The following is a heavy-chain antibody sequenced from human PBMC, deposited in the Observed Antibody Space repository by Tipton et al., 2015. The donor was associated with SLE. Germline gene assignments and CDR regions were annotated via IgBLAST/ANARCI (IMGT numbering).Heavy chain of an antibody. D-gene: IGHD2-15*01. CDR1: GYSFSTYW. CDR2: IYPGDSDT. V-gene: IGHV5-51*01. CDR3: AGHAAGYCSGGTCYFYYVDV. J-gene: IGHJ6*03. Sequence: QLVQSGAEVKKPGESLKISCKTSGYSFSTYWIGWVRQMPGKGLEWMGIIYPGDSDTRYSPSFQGQVTISAEKSISTAYLQWNSLKASDTAMYYCAGHAAGYCSGGTCYFYYVDVWGKGTTVTVSS.